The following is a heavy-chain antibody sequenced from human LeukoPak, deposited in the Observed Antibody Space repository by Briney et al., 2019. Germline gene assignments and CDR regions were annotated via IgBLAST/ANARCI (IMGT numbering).Heavy chain of an antibody. CDR3: ARGRLPYYYDSSGYYLRYFDL. J-gene: IGHJ2*01. CDR2: INHSGST. D-gene: IGHD3-22*01. V-gene: IGHV4-34*01. CDR1: GGSFRGYY. Sequence: SETLSLTCAVYGGSFRGYYWSWIRQPPGKGLEWIGEINHSGSTNYNPSLKSRVTISVDTSKNQFSLKLSSVTAADTAVYYCARGRLPYYYDSSGYYLRYFDLWGRGTLVTVSS.